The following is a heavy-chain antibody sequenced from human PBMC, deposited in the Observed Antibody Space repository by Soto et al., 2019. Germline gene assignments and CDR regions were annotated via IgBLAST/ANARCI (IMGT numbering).Heavy chain of an antibody. Sequence: SETLSLTCAVSGGSVSSGGYYWSWIRQPPGKGLEWIGYVHYSGSTNYNPSLRSRVTLSADTSNNQLSLKLSSVTAADTAVYYCARCDGALDCWGQGTLVTVSS. CDR1: GGSVSSGGYY. CDR2: VHYSGST. D-gene: IGHD4-17*01. V-gene: IGHV4-61*08. CDR3: ARCDGALDC. J-gene: IGHJ4*02.